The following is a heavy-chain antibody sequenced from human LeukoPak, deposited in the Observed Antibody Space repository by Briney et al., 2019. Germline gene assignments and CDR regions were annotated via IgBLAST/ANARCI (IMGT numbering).Heavy chain of an antibody. J-gene: IGHJ4*02. CDR2: ISAYNGNT. D-gene: IGHD3-22*01. Sequence: ASVEVSCKASGYTFTSYGISWVRQAPGQGLEGMGWISAYNGNTNYAQKLQGRVTMNTDTSTSTAYMELRSLRSDDTAVYYCARDRTVNYYDSSGYLWDYWGQGTLVTVSS. V-gene: IGHV1-18*01. CDR3: ARDRTVNYYDSSGYLWDY. CDR1: GYTFTSYG.